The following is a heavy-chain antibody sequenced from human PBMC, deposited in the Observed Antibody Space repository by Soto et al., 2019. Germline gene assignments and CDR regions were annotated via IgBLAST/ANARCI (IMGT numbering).Heavy chain of an antibody. CDR2: IYHTGST. J-gene: IGHJ4*02. V-gene: IGHV4-31*03. Sequence: QVQLQESGPKLVKPSQTLSLTCSVSGGSISTVGHYWTWIRQPPGKGLEWFGSIYHTGSTYYSKSLRSRLTMSVDTSKSQFSLRLSSVTAADTAVYYCARATGTLRSRNCDYWGQGSLVTVSS. D-gene: IGHD1-1*01. CDR3: ARATGTLRSRNCDY. CDR1: GGSISTVGHY.